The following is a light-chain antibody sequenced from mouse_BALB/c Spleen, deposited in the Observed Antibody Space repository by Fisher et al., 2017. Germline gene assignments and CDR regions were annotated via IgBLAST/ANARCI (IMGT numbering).Light chain of an antibody. Sequence: IVMTQSPAIMSASLGEEITLTCSASSSVSYMHWYQQKSGTSPKLLIYSTSNLASGVPSRFSGSGSGTFYSLTISRMEAEDAATYYCQQWSSYPLMYTFGGGTKLEIK. CDR2: STS. V-gene: IGKV4-80*01. CDR1: SSVSY. CDR3: QQWSSYPLMYT. J-gene: IGKJ2*01.